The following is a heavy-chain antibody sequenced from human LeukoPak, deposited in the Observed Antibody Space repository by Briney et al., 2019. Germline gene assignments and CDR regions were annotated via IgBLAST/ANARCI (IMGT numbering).Heavy chain of an antibody. CDR3: ARDGVARERFDY. D-gene: IGHD1-26*01. CDR1: GFTFSSYA. Sequence: PGRSLRLSCAASGFTFSSYAMHWVRQAPGKGLEWVAVISYDGSNKYYADSVKGRFTISRDNSKNTLYLQMNSLRAEDTAVYYCARDGVARERFDYWGQGTLVTVPS. J-gene: IGHJ4*02. CDR2: ISYDGSNK. V-gene: IGHV3-30*01.